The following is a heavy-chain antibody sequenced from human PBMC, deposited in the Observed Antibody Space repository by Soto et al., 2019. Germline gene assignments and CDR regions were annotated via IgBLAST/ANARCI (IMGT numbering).Heavy chain of an antibody. CDR2: ISGSGGST. CDR3: AKDPSYYYGSGFDY. J-gene: IGHJ4*02. V-gene: IGHV3-23*01. CDR1: GFTFSNFA. Sequence: LSLTCAASGFTFSNFAMNWVRQAPGKGLEWVSAISGSGGSTYYADSVKGRFTISRDKSKTTVYLQMNSLRAEDTAVYYCAKDPSYYYGSGFDYWGQGTLVTVSS. D-gene: IGHD3-10*01.